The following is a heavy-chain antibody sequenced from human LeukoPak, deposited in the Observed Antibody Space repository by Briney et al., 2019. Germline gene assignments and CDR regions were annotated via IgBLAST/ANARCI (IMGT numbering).Heavy chain of an antibody. CDR2: IWYDGSNK. D-gene: IGHD2-15*01. CDR3: ARGYCSGGSCSYYYGMDV. Sequence: GRSLRLSCAASGFTFSSYGMHWVRQAPGKGLEWVAVIWYDGSNKYYADSVKGRFTISRDNSKNTLYLQMNSLRAEDTAVYYCARGYCSGGSCSYYYGMDVWGQGTTVTVSS. V-gene: IGHV3-33*01. CDR1: GFTFSSYG. J-gene: IGHJ6*02.